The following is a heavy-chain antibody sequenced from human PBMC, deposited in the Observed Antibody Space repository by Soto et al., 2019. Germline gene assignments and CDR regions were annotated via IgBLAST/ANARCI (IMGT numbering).Heavy chain of an antibody. CDR2: IIPVFGMV. CDR3: ARGRIVVAGSNAYYRMAV. D-gene: IGHD6-19*01. CDR1: GGTLSNTA. Sequence: SSVKVSCKASGGTLSNTAFSWVRQAPGQGLEWMGGIIPVFGMVNYAHNFQGRVMITADESMGTTYLELSSLRSEDTAVYYCARGRIVVAGSNAYYRMAVWGQGTTVIVSS. J-gene: IGHJ6*02. V-gene: IGHV1-69*13.